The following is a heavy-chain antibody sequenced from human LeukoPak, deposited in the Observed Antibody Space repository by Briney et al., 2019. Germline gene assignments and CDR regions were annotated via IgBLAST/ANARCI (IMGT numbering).Heavy chain of an antibody. D-gene: IGHD3-3*01. CDR3: ARHLRFEGVAY. V-gene: IGHV3-7*01. CDR2: IKQDGSEK. J-gene: IGHJ4*02. CDR1: GFIFGSYW. Sequence: GGSLRLSCTGSGFIFGSYWMSWVRQAPGKGLEWVANIKQDGSEKYYVDSVKGRFTISRDNAKNSLYLQMSSLRAEDTAVYYCARHLRFEGVAYWGQGTLVTVSS.